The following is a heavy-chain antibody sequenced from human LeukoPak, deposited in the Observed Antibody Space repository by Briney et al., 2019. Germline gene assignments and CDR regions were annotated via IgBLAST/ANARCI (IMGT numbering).Heavy chain of an antibody. CDR3: ARFHYYDSSGYYYSAFDI. CDR1: GGSFSSGDYY. J-gene: IGHJ3*02. V-gene: IGHV4-30-4*01. D-gene: IGHD3-22*01. Sequence: SETLSLTCTVSGGSFSSGDYYWSWIRQPPGKGLEWIGYIYYSGSTYYNPSLKSRVTISVDTSKNQFSLKLSSVTAADTAVYYCARFHYYDSSGYYYSAFDIWGQGTMVTVSS. CDR2: IYYSGST.